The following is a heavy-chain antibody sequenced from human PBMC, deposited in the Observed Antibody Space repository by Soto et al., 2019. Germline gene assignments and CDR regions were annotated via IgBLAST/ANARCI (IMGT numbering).Heavy chain of an antibody. CDR3: ARGDTMIVVAPDY. CDR1: GFTFSSYG. CDR2: IWYDGSNK. J-gene: IGHJ4*02. D-gene: IGHD3-22*01. V-gene: IGHV3-33*01. Sequence: QVQLVESGGGVVQPGRSLRLSCAASGFTFSSYGMHWVRQAPGKGLEWVAVIWYDGSNKYYADSVKGRFTISRDNSKNTLYLQMTSLRAEDTAVYYCARGDTMIVVAPDYWGQGTLVTVSS.